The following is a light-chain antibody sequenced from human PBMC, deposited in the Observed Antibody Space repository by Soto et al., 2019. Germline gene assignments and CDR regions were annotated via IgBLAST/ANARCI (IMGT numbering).Light chain of an antibody. V-gene: IGKV3-20*01. CDR1: QSVSSNY. Sequence: EIVLTQSPGTLSLSPGKRATLSCRASQSVSSNYLAWFQQKPGQSPRLVIYGASSRATGIPDRFSGSGSGTDFTLTITRLEPEDFAVYYCHQYGRSPRTFGQGTKVDIK. J-gene: IGKJ1*01. CDR2: GAS. CDR3: HQYGRSPRT.